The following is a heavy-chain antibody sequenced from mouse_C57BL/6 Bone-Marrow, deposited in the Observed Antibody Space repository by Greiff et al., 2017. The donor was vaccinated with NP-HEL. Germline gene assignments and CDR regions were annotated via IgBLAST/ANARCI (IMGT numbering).Heavy chain of an antibody. Sequence: EVKLEESGGGLVQPGGSMKLSCVASGFTFSNYWMNWVRQSPEKGLAWVAKIRLKSDNYATHYAESVKGRFTISSDDSKSSVYLQMNNLRAEDTGIYYCAYDGYYSAWFAYWGQGTLVTGSA. J-gene: IGHJ3*01. D-gene: IGHD2-3*01. CDR1: GFTFSNYW. V-gene: IGHV6-3*01. CDR2: IRLKSDNYAT. CDR3: AYDGYYSAWFAY.